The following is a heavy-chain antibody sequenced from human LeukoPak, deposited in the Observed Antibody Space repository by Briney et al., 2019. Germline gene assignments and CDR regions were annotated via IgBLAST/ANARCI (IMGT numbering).Heavy chain of an antibody. V-gene: IGHV4-4*02. Sequence: SETLSLTCAVSGGSISSSTNWWSWVRQPPGKRLEWIGEIYHSGGTNYNPSLKSRITISVDKSQNQFSLKVNSLTAADTAVYYCATNGYYCMDVWGKGTTVTVSS. CDR2: IYHSGGT. D-gene: IGHD2-8*01. J-gene: IGHJ6*03. CDR3: ATNGYYCMDV. CDR1: GGSISSSTNW.